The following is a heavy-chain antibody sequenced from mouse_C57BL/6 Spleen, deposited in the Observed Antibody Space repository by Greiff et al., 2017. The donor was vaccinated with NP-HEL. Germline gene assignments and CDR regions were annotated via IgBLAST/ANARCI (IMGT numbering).Heavy chain of an antibody. Sequence: VMLVESGAELVKPGASVKISCKASGYAFSSYWMNWVKQRPGQGLEWIGQIYPGDGDTNYNGKFKGKATLTADKSSSTAYMQLSSLTSEDSAVYFCAREGASTVVATNYYAMDYWGQGTSVTVSS. D-gene: IGHD1-1*01. CDR2: IYPGDGDT. CDR3: AREGASTVVATNYYAMDY. J-gene: IGHJ4*01. CDR1: GYAFSSYW. V-gene: IGHV1-80*01.